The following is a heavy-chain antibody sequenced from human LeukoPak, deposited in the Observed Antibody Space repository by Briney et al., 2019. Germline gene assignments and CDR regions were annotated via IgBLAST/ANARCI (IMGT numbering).Heavy chain of an antibody. Sequence: SVKVSCKASGGTFSSYAISWVRQAPGQGLEWMGGIIPIFGTANYAQKFQGRVTITADESTSTAYMELSSLRSEDTAVYYCARSAEVYCSSTSWYEVDYWGQGTLVTVSS. J-gene: IGHJ4*02. V-gene: IGHV1-69*13. D-gene: IGHD2-2*01. CDR1: GGTFSSYA. CDR2: IIPIFGTA. CDR3: ARSAEVYCSSTSWYEVDY.